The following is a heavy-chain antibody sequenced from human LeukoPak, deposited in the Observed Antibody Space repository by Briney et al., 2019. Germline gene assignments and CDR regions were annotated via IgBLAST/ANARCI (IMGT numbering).Heavy chain of an antibody. V-gene: IGHV3-33*01. CDR1: GFTFSNYG. D-gene: IGHD3-16*02. CDR2: MWYDGSNQ. Sequence: GGSLRLSCAASGFTFSNYGMHWVRQAPGKGLEWVAVMWYDGSNQYYTDSVKGRFTISRDNSKNTLYLQMNSLRAEDTAVYYCAREETSLVIAYWGQGTLVTVSS. CDR3: AREETSLVIAY. J-gene: IGHJ4*02.